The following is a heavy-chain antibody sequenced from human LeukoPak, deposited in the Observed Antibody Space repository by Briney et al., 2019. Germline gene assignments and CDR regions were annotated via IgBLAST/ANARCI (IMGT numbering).Heavy chain of an antibody. D-gene: IGHD3-22*01. CDR3: ARDGVSYYDSGDFYEPDY. J-gene: IGHJ4*02. CDR2: ISAYNGNT. CDR1: GYTFTSYA. Sequence: ASVKVSCKASGYTFTSYAMNWVRQAPGQGLEWMGWISAYNGNTNYAEKFQGRVTMTTDTSTSTAYMELRSLRSDDTAVYYCARDGVSYYDSGDFYEPDYWAQGTLVTVSS. V-gene: IGHV1-18*01.